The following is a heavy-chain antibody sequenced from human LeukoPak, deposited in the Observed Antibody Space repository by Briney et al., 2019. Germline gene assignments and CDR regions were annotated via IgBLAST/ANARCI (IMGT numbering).Heavy chain of an antibody. J-gene: IGHJ6*03. Sequence: GGSLRLSCAASGFTFSSHFMNWVRQAPGKGLEWVAVISYDGSNKYYADSVKGRFTISRDNSKNTLYLQMNSLRAEDTAVYYCARDPPTTVTTPGYYYYYMDVWGKGTTVTVSS. V-gene: IGHV3-30*03. CDR1: GFTFSSHF. CDR2: ISYDGSNK. D-gene: IGHD4-17*01. CDR3: ARDPPTTVTTPGYYYYYMDV.